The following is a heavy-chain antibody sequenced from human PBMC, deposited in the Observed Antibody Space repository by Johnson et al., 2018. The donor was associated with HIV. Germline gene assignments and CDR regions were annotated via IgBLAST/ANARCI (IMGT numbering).Heavy chain of an antibody. CDR2: IKQDGSKK. J-gene: IGHJ3*02. CDR3: ARGRKDLEVADGLENDGFDM. CDR1: GFTFSDYY. Sequence: EVQLVESGGGLVKPGGSLRLSCAASGFTFSDYYMSWIHPAPGKGLEWVANIKQDGSKKYYVDSVRGRFHISRDISKNTLYLQMDSLRPDDTGLYYCARGRKDLEVADGLENDGFDMWGQGTMVTVSS. V-gene: IGHV3-7*01. D-gene: IGHD1-1*01.